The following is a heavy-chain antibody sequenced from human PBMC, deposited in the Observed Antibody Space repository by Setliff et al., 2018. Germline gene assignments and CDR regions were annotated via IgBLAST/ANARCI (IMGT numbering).Heavy chain of an antibody. D-gene: IGHD3-10*01. V-gene: IGHV3-53*01. CDR1: GFTFGDDA. J-gene: IGHJ4*02. CDR2: LDNDGST. Sequence: GGSLRLSCTPSGFTFGDDAMSWVRQAPGKGLEWVSLLDNDGSTYYSDSVKGRFTISRGTSKNTLYLQMSSLRTEDTAMYYCRLWFGELLRNYWGQGTLVTVSS. CDR3: RLWFGELLRNY.